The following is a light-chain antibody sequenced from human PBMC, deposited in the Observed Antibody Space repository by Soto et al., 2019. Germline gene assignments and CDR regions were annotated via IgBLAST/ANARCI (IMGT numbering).Light chain of an antibody. J-gene: IGLJ1*01. CDR3: QVWYSRYV. CDR1: NIGLKN. V-gene: IGLV3-9*01. CDR2: KDT. Sequence: ELTQPLSVSVALGQTARITCGGSNIGLKNVHWYQQKPGQAPLLVIYKDTNRPSGIPERFSGSNSGNTATLTISRAQAGDEADYYCQVWYSRYVFGPGTKVTVL.